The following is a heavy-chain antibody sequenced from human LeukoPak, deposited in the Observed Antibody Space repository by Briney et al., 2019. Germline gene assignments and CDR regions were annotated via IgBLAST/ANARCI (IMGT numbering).Heavy chain of an antibody. CDR2: IYSGGST. J-gene: IGHJ4*02. CDR1: GFTVSSNY. Sequence: GGSLRLFCAASGFTVSSNYMSGVRQAPAKGLEGVSVIYSGGSTYYADSVKGRFTISRDNSKNTLYLQMNSLRAEDTAVYYCAREVWFGEWGQGTLVTVSS. CDR3: AREVWFGE. V-gene: IGHV3-53*01. D-gene: IGHD3-10*01.